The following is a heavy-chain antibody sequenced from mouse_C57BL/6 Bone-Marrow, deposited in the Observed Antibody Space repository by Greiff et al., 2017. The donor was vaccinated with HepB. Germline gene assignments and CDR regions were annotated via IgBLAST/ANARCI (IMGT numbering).Heavy chain of an antibody. V-gene: IGHV5-6*01. CDR3: ARHLHYYGSRSWFAY. CDR1: GFTFSSYG. Sequence: DVHLVESGGDLVKPGGSLKLSCAASGFTFSSYGMSWVRQTPDKRLEWVATISSGGSYTYYPDSVKGRFTISRDNAKNTLYLQMSSLKSEDTAMYYCARHLHYYGSRSWFAYWGQGTLVTVSA. J-gene: IGHJ3*01. D-gene: IGHD1-1*01. CDR2: ISSGGSYT.